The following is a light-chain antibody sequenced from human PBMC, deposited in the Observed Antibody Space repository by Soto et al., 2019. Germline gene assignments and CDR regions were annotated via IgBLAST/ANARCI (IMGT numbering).Light chain of an antibody. J-gene: IGKJ1*01. CDR1: QDIGTY. Sequence: ATRMTQSPSSVSATTGDRDSITCRATQDIGTYLAWYQQIPGKAPKLLIYDASTLQTGVPSRFSGSGSGTDFTLTISYLQSEDFGTYYCQQFYNYPRTFGQGTKVDIK. CDR2: DAS. V-gene: IGKV1-8*01. CDR3: QQFYNYPRT.